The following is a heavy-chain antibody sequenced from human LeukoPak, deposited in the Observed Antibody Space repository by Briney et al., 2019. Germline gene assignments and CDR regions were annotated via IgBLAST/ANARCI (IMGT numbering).Heavy chain of an antibody. CDR1: GYTFTSYD. J-gene: IGHJ5*02. Sequence: GASVKVSCKASGYTFTSYDINWVRQATGQGLEWMGWMNPNSGNTGYAQKFQGRVTMTRNTSISTAYMELSSLRSEDTAVYYCARGYEDFWSGVPSGNWFDPWGQGTLVTVSS. CDR2: MNPNSGNT. V-gene: IGHV1-8*01. D-gene: IGHD3-3*01. CDR3: ARGYEDFWSGVPSGNWFDP.